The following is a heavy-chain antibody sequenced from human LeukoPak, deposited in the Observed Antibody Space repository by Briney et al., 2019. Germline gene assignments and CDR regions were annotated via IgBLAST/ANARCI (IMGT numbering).Heavy chain of an antibody. Sequence: GESLKISCKGSGYSFTSYWIGWVRQMPGKGLEWMGIIYPGDSDTRYSPSFQGQVTISADKSISTAYLQWSSLKASDTAMYYCARYGGWFGESYGGFGYWGQGTLVTVSS. D-gene: IGHD3-10*01. V-gene: IGHV5-51*01. CDR1: GYSFTSYW. J-gene: IGHJ4*02. CDR2: IYPGDSDT. CDR3: ARYGGWFGESYGGFGY.